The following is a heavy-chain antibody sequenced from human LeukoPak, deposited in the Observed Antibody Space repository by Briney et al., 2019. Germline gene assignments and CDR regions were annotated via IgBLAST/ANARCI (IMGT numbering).Heavy chain of an antibody. CDR3: AKDVVDSSSWYSSWFDP. CDR2: ISGSGGST. J-gene: IGHJ5*02. D-gene: IGHD6-13*01. V-gene: IGHV3-23*01. Sequence: GGSLRLSCAASGFTSDDYGMSWVRQAPGKGLEWVSAISGSGGSTYYADSVKGRFTISRDNSKNTLYLQMNSLRAEDTAVYYCAKDVVDSSSWYSSWFDPWGQGTLVTVSS. CDR1: GFTSDDYG.